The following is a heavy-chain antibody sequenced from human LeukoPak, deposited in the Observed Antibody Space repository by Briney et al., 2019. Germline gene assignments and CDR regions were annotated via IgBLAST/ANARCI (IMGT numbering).Heavy chain of an antibody. Sequence: ASVKVSCKASGYTFTGHYMHWVRQAPGQGLEWMGWINPNSGGTKYAQKFQGRVTLTRDTSISTAYMELSRLRCDDTAVYYCARDPPYNWNDGADNFDYWGQGTLVTVSS. CDR1: GYTFTGHY. J-gene: IGHJ4*02. CDR2: INPNSGGT. D-gene: IGHD1-1*01. CDR3: ARDPPYNWNDGADNFDY. V-gene: IGHV1-2*02.